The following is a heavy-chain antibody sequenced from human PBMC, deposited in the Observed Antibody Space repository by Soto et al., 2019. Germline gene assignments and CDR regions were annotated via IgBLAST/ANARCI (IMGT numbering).Heavy chain of an antibody. V-gene: IGHV3-30*18. J-gene: IGHJ2*01. D-gene: IGHD4-17*01. CDR3: ANMVYGSNSMVRYFDL. CDR2: ILYEGSNK. CDR1: GFTFSNYG. Sequence: QVQLVESGGGVVQPGRSLRLSCAASGFTFSNYGMHWVRQAPGKGMEWVAFILYEGSNKYYADSVKGRFTISRDNSKTTLYMQMNSLRAEDTAVYYCANMVYGSNSMVRYFDLCGRGTLGTVSS.